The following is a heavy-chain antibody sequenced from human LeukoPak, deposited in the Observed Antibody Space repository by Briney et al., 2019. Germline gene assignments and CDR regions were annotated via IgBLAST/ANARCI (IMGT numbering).Heavy chain of an antibody. D-gene: IGHD3-16*01. CDR2: IYYNGNT. Sequence: SETLSLTFTCSGGSMSLYFWNWIRQSPGKGLEYIGYIYYNGNTNYNPSLQSRVTISVDTSKNQFSLKLSSVTAADTAVYYCARDPSSDGGYFDYWGQGILVTVSS. J-gene: IGHJ4*02. CDR3: ARDPSSDGGYFDY. CDR1: GGSMSLYF. V-gene: IGHV4-59*01.